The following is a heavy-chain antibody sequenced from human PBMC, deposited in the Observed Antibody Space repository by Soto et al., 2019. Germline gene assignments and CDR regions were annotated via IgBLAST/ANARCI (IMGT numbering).Heavy chain of an antibody. Sequence: EVQLLESGGGLVQPGGSLRLSCAASGFTLSSYDMSWVRQAPGKGLEWVSTISGGGGRTYYADSVKGRFTISGDNSKNALDLQMNSLRAEDTSVYDCAKSSVGGLGGYFDYCGRGSLVTVSS. CDR1: GFTLSSYD. D-gene: IGHD3-16*01. CDR2: ISGGGGRT. V-gene: IGHV3-23*01. CDR3: AKSSVGGLGGYFDY. J-gene: IGHJ4*02.